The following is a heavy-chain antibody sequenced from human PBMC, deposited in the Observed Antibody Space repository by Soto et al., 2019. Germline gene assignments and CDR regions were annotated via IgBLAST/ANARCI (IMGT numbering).Heavy chain of an antibody. D-gene: IGHD3-16*01. CDR1: GYSFTNND. CDR3: ARMATFGSLNWFDP. J-gene: IGHJ5*02. Sequence: QVQLVQSGAEVREPGASVKVSCKASGYSFTNNDVSWVRQATGQGLEWMGWMNPGSGDTGYAQKFQGRVTMTRDISIATAYMELSSLRSDDTAIYYCARMATFGSLNWFDPWVQGTLVTVSS. V-gene: IGHV1-8*01. CDR2: MNPGSGDT.